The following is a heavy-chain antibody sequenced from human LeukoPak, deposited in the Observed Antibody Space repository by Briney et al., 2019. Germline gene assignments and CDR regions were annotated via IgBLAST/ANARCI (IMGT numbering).Heavy chain of an antibody. CDR1: GGSISSYY. CDR2: IYYSGST. J-gene: IGHJ4*02. V-gene: IGHV4-59*12. Sequence: SETLSLTCTVSGGSISSYYWSWIRQPPGKGLEWIGYIYYSGSTNYNPSLKSRVTISVDTSKNQFSLKLSSVTAADTAVYYCARVGPTLVAYRQQPPRGYFDNWGQGTLVTVSS. D-gene: IGHD6-13*01. CDR3: ARVGPTLVAYRQQPPRGYFDN.